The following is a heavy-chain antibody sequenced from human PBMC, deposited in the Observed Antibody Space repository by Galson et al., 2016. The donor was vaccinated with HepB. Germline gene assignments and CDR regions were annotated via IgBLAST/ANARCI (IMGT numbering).Heavy chain of an antibody. D-gene: IGHD5-12*01. CDR3: AHSLVILVADLTWDY. J-gene: IGHJ4*02. CDR1: GFPLVTTGVS. CDR2: IYWDDDT. V-gene: IGHV2-5*02. Sequence: PPLVQPTQTLTLTCTFSGFPLVTTGVSVAWPRRPPGKALEWLALIYWDDDTRHTPPLKSRRTVTTDTSKNQVLLTMTNIDPRDTATYYSAHSLVILVADLTWDYWGQGTLVTVSS.